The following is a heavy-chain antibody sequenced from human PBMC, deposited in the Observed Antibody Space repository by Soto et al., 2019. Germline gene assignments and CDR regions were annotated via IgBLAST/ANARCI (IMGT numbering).Heavy chain of an antibody. CDR2: ITTSSSYI. CDR3: AKGGWIQLRGVDY. Sequence: EVQQVESGGGLVKPGGSLRLSCAASGFSFSSYSMNWVRQAPGKGLEWVASITTSSSYIQYADSVKGRFTLSRDNAKNSLYLQMDSLRVEDTAVYYCAKGGWIQLRGVDYWGQGTLVTVSS. J-gene: IGHJ4*02. V-gene: IGHV3-21*01. CDR1: GFSFSSYS. D-gene: IGHD5-18*01.